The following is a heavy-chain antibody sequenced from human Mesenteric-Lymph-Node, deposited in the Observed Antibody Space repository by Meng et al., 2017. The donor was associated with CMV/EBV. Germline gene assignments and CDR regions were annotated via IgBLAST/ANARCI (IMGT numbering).Heavy chain of an antibody. CDR3: ARDLFPYCSSTSCYFGVY. J-gene: IGHJ4*02. CDR1: GFSFDDYG. Sequence: GGSLRLSCAASGFSFDDYGMTWVRQAPGKGLEWVSGIDWNGDSTGYADSVKGRFTISRDNAKKSLYLQMNSLRVEDTAFYYCARDLFPYCSSTSCYFGVYWGQGILVTVSS. V-gene: IGHV3-20*04. D-gene: IGHD2-2*01. CDR2: IDWNGDST.